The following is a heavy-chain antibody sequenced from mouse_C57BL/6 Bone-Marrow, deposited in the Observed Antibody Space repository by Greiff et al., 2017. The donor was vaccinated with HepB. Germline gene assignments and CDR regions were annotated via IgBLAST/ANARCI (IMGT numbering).Heavy chain of an antibody. V-gene: IGHV1-7*01. CDR2: INPSSGYT. D-gene: IGHD2-1*01. CDR3: ARDSDLLWDYYFDD. Sequence: QVQLKQSGPELVKPGASVKISCQASGYAFSSSWMNWVKQRPGQGLEWIGYINPSSGYTKYTQKFKDKATLTADKSSSTAYMQLSSLTYEDSAVYYCARDSDLLWDYYFDDWGQGTTLTVSS. CDR1: GYAFSSSW. J-gene: IGHJ2*01.